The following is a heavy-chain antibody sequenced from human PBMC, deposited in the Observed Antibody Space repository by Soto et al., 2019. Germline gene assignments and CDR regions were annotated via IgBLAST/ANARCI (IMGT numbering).Heavy chain of an antibody. V-gene: IGHV3-30*18. CDR1: GFTFNIYG. CDR2: ISYDGGNQ. Sequence: GGSLRLSCAASGFTFNIYGMHWVRQAPDKGLEWVALISYDGGNQYYADSVKGRFTISRDNSKNTLFLQMNSLRADDTAVYYCAKDQASGQGSFDSWGQGTLVTGLL. CDR3: AKDQASGQGSFDS. J-gene: IGHJ4*02.